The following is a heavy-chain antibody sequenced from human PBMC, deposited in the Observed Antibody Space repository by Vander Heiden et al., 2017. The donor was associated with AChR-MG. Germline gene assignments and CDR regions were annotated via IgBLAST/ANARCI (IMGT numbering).Heavy chain of an antibody. V-gene: IGHV3-30-3*01. Sequence: QVQLVESGGGVVQPGRSLRLSCAASGFTFSSYAMHWVRQAPGKGLEWVAVISYDGSNKYYADSVKGRFTISRDNSKNTLYLQMNSLRAEDTAVYYCARDPIDDFWSGYFDYWGQGTLVTVS. CDR1: GFTFSSYA. CDR3: ARDPIDDFWSGYFDY. CDR2: ISYDGSNK. J-gene: IGHJ4*02. D-gene: IGHD3-3*01.